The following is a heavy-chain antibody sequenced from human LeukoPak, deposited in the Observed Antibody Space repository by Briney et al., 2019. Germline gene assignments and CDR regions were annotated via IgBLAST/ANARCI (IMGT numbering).Heavy chain of an antibody. D-gene: IGHD3-22*01. J-gene: IGHJ4*02. CDR1: GFTFSSYT. Sequence: GGSLRLSCAASGFTFSSYTMNWVRQAPGKGLEWVSSISSSSSYIYYADSVKGRFTISRDNAKNSLYLQMNSLRAEDTAVYYCARTYYYDSSGYYPPMPFDYWGQGTLVTVSS. V-gene: IGHV3-21*01. CDR3: ARTYYYDSSGYYPPMPFDY. CDR2: ISSSSSYI.